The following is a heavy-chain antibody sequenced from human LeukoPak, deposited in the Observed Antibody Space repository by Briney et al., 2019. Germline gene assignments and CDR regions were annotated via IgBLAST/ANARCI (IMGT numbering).Heavy chain of an antibody. CDR2: ISSDGLST. V-gene: IGHV3-64*01. D-gene: IGHD1-1*01. CDR1: EFKFDTYG. CDR3: ARSTDGSAHFDY. J-gene: IGHJ4*02. Sequence: GGPLRLSCSASEFKFDTYGMHWVRQTPGKGLEYVSGISSDGLSTYYANSVKGRFTISRDNAKNTLYLQMGSQKTEDMAVYYCARSTDGSAHFDYWGQGTLVTVFS.